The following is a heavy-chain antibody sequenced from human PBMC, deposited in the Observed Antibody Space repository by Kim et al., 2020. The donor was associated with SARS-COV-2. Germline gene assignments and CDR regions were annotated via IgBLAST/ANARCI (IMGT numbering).Heavy chain of an antibody. V-gene: IGHV3-49*04. J-gene: IGHJ6*01. Sequence: GGSLRLSCTASGFAFSDYGMTWVRQAPGKGLEWVGFIKQEGSGESSVDAVSVRGSITSAKAEYKLFLYLKMHSPKTEDADECYCAGAGFYYG. CDR3: AGAGFYYG. CDR1: GFAFSDYG. CDR2: IKQEGSGESS. D-gene: IGHD5-12*01.